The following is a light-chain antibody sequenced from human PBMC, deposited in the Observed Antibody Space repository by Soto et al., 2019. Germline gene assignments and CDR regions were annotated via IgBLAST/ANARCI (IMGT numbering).Light chain of an antibody. Sequence: QSALTQPRSVSGSPGQSVTICCTGTSXDVGGYNYVSWYQQHPGKAPKLMIYDVSKRPSGVPDRFSGSKSGNTASLTISGLQAEDEADYYCCSYAGSYTWVFGGGTKVTVL. CDR1: SXDVGGYNY. CDR2: DVS. V-gene: IGLV2-11*01. CDR3: CSYAGSYTWV. J-gene: IGLJ3*02.